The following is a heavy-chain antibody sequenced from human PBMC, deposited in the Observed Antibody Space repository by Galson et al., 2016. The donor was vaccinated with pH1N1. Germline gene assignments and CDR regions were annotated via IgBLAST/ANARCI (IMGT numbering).Heavy chain of an antibody. J-gene: IGHJ3*02. Sequence: SVKVSCKASGYTFTFYYFHWVRQAPGQGLEWMGIIDPGSGGTNYNQKFQGRVTMTRDTSTSTVYMELSTLTSGDTAMYYCVGIKGGSLDIWGQGTKVIVSS. CDR2: IDPGSGGT. D-gene: IGHD3-16*01. CDR1: GYTFTFYY. CDR3: VGIKGGSLDI. V-gene: IGHV1-46*01.